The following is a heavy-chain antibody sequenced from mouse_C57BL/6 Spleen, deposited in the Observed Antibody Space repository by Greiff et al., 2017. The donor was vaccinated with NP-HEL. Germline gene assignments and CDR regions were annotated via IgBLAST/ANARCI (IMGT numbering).Heavy chain of an antibody. J-gene: IGHJ1*03. CDR3: ARTTVVADWYFDV. D-gene: IGHD1-1*01. CDR2: IRNKANGYTT. V-gene: IGHV7-3*01. Sequence: EVNLVESGGGLVQPGGSLSPSCAASGFTFTDYYMSWVRQPPGKALEWLGFIRNKANGYTTEYSASVKGRFTISRDNSQSILYLQMNALRAEDSATYYCARTTVVADWYFDVWGTGTTVTVSS. CDR1: GFTFTDYY.